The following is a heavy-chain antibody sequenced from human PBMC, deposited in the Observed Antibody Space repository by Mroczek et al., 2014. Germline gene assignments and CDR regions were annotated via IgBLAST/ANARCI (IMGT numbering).Heavy chain of an antibody. D-gene: IGHD5/OR15-5a*01. CDR3: ARKGFYDFRPKGGEWFDP. V-gene: IGHV3-7*01. Sequence: EVHLVESGGGLVQPGGSLRLSCAASGFTFSSYWMSWVRQAPGKGLEWVANIKQDGSEKYYVDSVKGRFTISRDNAKNSLYLQMNSLRAEDTAVYYCARKGFYDFRPKGGEWFDPWGQGTLVTVSS. CDR2: IKQDGSEK. J-gene: IGHJ5*02. CDR1: GFTFSSYW.